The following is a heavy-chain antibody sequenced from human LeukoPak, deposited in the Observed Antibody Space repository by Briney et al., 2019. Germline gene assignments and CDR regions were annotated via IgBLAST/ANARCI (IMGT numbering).Heavy chain of an antibody. CDR1: GFTFSSYE. CDR3: ARDDLFGGYDILTI. D-gene: IGHD3-9*01. V-gene: IGHV3-48*03. J-gene: IGHJ6*04. CDR2: ISSSGSTI. Sequence: GGSLRLSCAASGFTFSSYEMNWVRQAPGKGLEWVSYISSSGSTIYYADSVKGRFTISRDNAKNSLYLQMNSLRAEDTAVYYCARDDLFGGYDILTIWGKGTTVKVSS.